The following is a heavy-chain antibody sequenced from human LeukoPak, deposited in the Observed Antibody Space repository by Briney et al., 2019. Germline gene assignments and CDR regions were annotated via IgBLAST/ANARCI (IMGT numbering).Heavy chain of an antibody. CDR2: IDPSDSYT. CDR3: ARHNYYGSGSYYEHYGMDV. J-gene: IGHJ6*02. CDR1: GYSFTSYW. Sequence: GESLRISCKGSGYSFTSYWISWVRQMPGKGLEWMGRIDPSDSYTNYSPSFQGHVTISADKSISPAYLQWSSLKASDTAMYHCARHNYYGSGSYYEHYGMDVWGQGTTVTVSS. V-gene: IGHV5-10-1*01. D-gene: IGHD3-10*01.